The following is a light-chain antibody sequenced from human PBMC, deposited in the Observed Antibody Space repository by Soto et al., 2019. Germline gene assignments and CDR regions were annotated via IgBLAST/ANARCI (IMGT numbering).Light chain of an antibody. CDR1: NSDVNY. CDR3: SSYTSSNTFV. CDR2: EVI. J-gene: IGLJ1*01. Sequence: QSVLTQPASVSGAPGQSITISCTGTNSDVNYVSWHQQHPGKAPKLMIYEVINRSSGVSTRFSGSKSGNTASLTISGLQAEDDADYHCSSYTSSNTFVFGTGTKVTVL. V-gene: IGLV2-14*01.